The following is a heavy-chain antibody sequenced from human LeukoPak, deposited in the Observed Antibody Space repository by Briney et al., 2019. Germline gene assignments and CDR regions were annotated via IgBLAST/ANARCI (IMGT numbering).Heavy chain of an antibody. CDR2: ITGTHAT. J-gene: IGHJ4*02. D-gene: IGHD2-2*02. V-gene: IGHV3-73*01. CDR3: TRGGCGATSCYTNDY. Sequence: PGGSLRLSCAASGFTFSASPMHWVRQASGKGLEWVGRITGTHATAYSATVKGRFTISRDDSTYTTYLQMNSLETEDTAVYYCTRGGCGATSCYTNDYWGQGTLVTVSS. CDR1: GFTFSASP.